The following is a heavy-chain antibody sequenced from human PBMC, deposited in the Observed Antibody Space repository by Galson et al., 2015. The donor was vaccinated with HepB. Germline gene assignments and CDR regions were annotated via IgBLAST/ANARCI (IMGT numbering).Heavy chain of an antibody. V-gene: IGHV3-11*06. J-gene: IGHJ1*01. CDR2: ISSSSSYT. CDR3: ARDYDYDSSGDYGEYFQH. D-gene: IGHD3-22*01. CDR1: GSTFSDYY. Sequence: SLRLSCPASGSTFSDYYMSWIRQAPGKGLEWVSYISSSSSYTNYADSVKGRFTISRDNAKNSLYLQMNSLRAEDTAVYYCARDYDYDSSGDYGEYFQHWGQGTLVTVSS.